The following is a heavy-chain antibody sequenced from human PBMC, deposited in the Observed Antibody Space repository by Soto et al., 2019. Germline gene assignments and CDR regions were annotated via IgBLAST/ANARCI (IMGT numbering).Heavy chain of an antibody. J-gene: IGHJ6*02. V-gene: IGHV4-39*01. CDR3: AVRSGSGWYYFYYGMDV. Sequence: PSETLSLTCTVSGGSITNNNSYWGWIRQPPGKGLEWIGSIYYSGSTYYNPSLKSRVTVSVDTSKNQFSLKLSSVTAADTAVYYCAVRSGSGWYYFYYGMDVWGQGTTVTVSS. CDR1: GGSITNNNSY. D-gene: IGHD6-19*01. CDR2: IYYSGST.